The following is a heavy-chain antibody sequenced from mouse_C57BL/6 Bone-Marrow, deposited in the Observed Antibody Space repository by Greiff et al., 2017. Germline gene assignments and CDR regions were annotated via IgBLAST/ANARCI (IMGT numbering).Heavy chain of an antibody. J-gene: IGHJ4*01. CDR3: ASAQATCMDY. CDR2: IYPRSGNT. CDR1: GYTFTSYG. D-gene: IGHD3-2*02. V-gene: IGHV1-81*01. Sequence: QVQLQQSGAELARPGASVKLSCKASGYTFTSYGISWVKQRTGQGLEWIGEIYPRSGNTYYNEKFKGQATLTADKSSSTAYMELRSLTSEDSAVXICASAQATCMDYWGQGTSVTVSA.